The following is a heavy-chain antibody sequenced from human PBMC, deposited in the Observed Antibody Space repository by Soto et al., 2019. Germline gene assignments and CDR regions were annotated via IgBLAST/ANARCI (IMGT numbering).Heavy chain of an antibody. CDR2: IYHSGST. J-gene: IGHJ4*02. CDR3: GRCGGYNYSFDS. D-gene: IGHD5-12*01. CDR1: GGSISSSSYY. Sequence: SETLSLTCTVSGGSISSSSYYWGWIRQPPGKELEWIGSIYHSGSTSYNPSLKSRVTISVDTSKNQFSLKLSPVTAADTATYYCGRCGGYNYSFDSWGEGKLVTVSS. V-gene: IGHV4-39*01.